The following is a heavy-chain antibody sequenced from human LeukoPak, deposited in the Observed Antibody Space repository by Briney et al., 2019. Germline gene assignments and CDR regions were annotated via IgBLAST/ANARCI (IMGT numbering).Heavy chain of an antibody. D-gene: IGHD2-2*02. CDR1: RGTSSSYA. CDR3: ARDRPGRYCSSTRCYMASPFDP. V-gene: IGHV1-69*13. Sequence: SVKVSCKASRGTSSSYAISWVRQAPGQGLEWMGESIPILGTANYAQKFQGRVTITADEFTSRTYMELSSLRSEDTAVYYCARDRPGRYCSSTRCYMASPFDPWGQGTLVTVSS. J-gene: IGHJ5*02. CDR2: SIPILGTA.